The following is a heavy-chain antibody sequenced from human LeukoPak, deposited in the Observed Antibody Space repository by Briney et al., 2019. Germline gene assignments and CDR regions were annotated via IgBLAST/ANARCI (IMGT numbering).Heavy chain of an antibody. D-gene: IGHD6-13*01. CDR3: ARDRDIAAAGYSYGMDV. CDR1: GGSISSYY. J-gene: IGHJ6*02. Sequence: SETLSLTCTVSGGSISSYYWSWIRQPAGKGLEWIGRIYTSGSTNYNPSLKGRVTMSVDTSKNQFSLKLSSVTAADTAVYYCARDRDIAAAGYSYGMDVWGQGTTVTVSS. V-gene: IGHV4-4*07. CDR2: IYTSGST.